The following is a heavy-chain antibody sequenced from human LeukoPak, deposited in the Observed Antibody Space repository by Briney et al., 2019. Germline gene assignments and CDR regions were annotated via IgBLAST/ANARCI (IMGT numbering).Heavy chain of an antibody. Sequence: GESLKISCKGSEYSFTSYWIGWVRQMPGKGLEWMGIIYPSDSDTRYSPSFQGQVTISADKSISTAYLQWGSLKASDTATYYCARPALYCSSTVCPPYMDVWGKGTTVTVSS. J-gene: IGHJ6*03. V-gene: IGHV5-51*01. D-gene: IGHD2-2*01. CDR3: ARPALYCSSTVCPPYMDV. CDR1: EYSFTSYW. CDR2: IYPSDSDT.